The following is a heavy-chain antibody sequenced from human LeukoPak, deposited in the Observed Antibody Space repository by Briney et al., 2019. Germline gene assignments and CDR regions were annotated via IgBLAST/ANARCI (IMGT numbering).Heavy chain of an antibody. Sequence: PGGSLRLPCTASGFTFSDYAMSWFRQAPGKGLEWVSAISGSGGSTYYADSVKGRFTISRDNSKNTLYLQMNSLRAEDTAVYYCAKDGITTGDYWGQGTLVTVSS. CDR3: AKDGITTGDY. CDR1: GFTFSDYA. D-gene: IGHD3-22*01. J-gene: IGHJ4*02. CDR2: ISGSGGST. V-gene: IGHV3-23*01.